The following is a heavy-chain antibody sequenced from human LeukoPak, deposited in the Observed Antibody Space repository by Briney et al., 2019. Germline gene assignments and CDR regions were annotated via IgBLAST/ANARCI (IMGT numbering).Heavy chain of an antibody. Sequence: SETLSLTCTVSGGSIRDNNYYWGWIRQPPGKGLEWIGGIFHSGRTFYNPSLRSRVSMSVDTSKKQIALTVSSVTAADTAVYYCARLLSYDILTDNYYKYYMDVWGKGAMVTVSS. V-gene: IGHV4-39*01. CDR1: GGSIRDNNYY. D-gene: IGHD3-9*01. J-gene: IGHJ6*03. CDR3: ARLLSYDILTDNYYKYYMDV. CDR2: IFHSGRT.